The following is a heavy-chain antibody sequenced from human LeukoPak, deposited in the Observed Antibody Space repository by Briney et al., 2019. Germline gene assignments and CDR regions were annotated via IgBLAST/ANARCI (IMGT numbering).Heavy chain of an antibody. J-gene: IGHJ4*02. CDR2: INPNSGGT. CDR3: ARRSAPNYNDY. Sequence: GSVKVSCKASGYTFTGYYMHWVRQAPGQGLEWMGWINPNSGGTNYAQKFQGRVTMTRDTSNSTAYMELSRLRSDDTAVYYCARRSAPNYNDYWGQGTLVTVSS. V-gene: IGHV1-2*02. CDR1: GYTFTGYY. D-gene: IGHD3-10*01.